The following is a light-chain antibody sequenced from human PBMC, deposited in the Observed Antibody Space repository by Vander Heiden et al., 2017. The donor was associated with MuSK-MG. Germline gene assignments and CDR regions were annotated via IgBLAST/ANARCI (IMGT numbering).Light chain of an antibody. J-gene: IGKJ3*01. CDR2: DAS. V-gene: IGKV1-33*01. Sequence: DIQMTQSPSSLSASVGDRVTITCQASQDISNYLNWYQQKPGKAPKLLIYDASNLETGVPSRFSASGSGTDFTFTIRSLHPEDIATYYCRQYANLRVTFGHGTKVDIK. CDR3: RQYANLRVT. CDR1: QDISNY.